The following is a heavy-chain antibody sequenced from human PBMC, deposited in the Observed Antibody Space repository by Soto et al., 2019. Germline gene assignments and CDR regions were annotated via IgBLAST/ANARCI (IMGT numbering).Heavy chain of an antibody. CDR1: SDSISSYY. Sequence: QVQLQESGPGLVRPSETLSLTCTVSSDSISSYYWIWIRQSPGKGLEWIGYTDYSGNTNYSPSLTSRVATSGDTPKTQFSLRRSSVTAADTAVYYCARAVGDPLCYLDYWGQGTLVTVSS. CDR3: ARAVGDPLCYLDY. CDR2: TDYSGNT. V-gene: IGHV4-59*08. D-gene: IGHD6-19*01. J-gene: IGHJ4*02.